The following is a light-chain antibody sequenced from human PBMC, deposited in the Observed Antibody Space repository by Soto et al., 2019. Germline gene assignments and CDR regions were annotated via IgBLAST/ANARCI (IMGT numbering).Light chain of an antibody. Sequence: QSALTQPASVSGSPGQSITLSFTGTSSDVGAYNYDSWYQQYPGEAPRVIIYDVSHRPAGVSNRFSGSKSGNTASLTISGLQTQDEADYYCSSYTSATTYVFGTGTKVTVL. CDR1: SSDVGAYNY. CDR2: DVS. J-gene: IGLJ1*01. V-gene: IGLV2-14*01. CDR3: SSYTSATTYV.